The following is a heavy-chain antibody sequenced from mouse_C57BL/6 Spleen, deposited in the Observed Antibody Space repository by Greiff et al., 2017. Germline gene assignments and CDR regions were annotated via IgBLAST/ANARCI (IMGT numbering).Heavy chain of an antibody. CDR1: GFTFSSYT. CDR3: ARLDGSSYGWYFDV. J-gene: IGHJ1*03. CDR2: ISGGGGNT. Sequence: EVKLVESGGGLVKPGGSLKLSCAASGFTFSSYTMSWVRQTPETRLEWVATISGGGGNTYYPDSVTGRFTISRDNAKNTLYLQMSSLRSEDTALYDCARLDGSSYGWYFDVWGTGTTVTVSS. D-gene: IGHD1-1*01. V-gene: IGHV5-9*01.